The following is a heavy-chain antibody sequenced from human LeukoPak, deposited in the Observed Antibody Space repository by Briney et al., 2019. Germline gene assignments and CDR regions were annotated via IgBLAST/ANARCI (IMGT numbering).Heavy chain of an antibody. CDR2: IIPIFGTA. CDR1: GGTFSSYA. J-gene: IGHJ4*02. CDR3: ARGGYCSSTSCLDY. D-gene: IGHD2-2*01. Sequence: ASVKVSCKASGGTFSSYAISWVREAPGQGLEWMGGIIPIFGTANYAQKFQGRVTITADESTSTAYMELSSLRSEDTAVYCCARGGYCSSTSCLDYWGQGTLVTVSS. V-gene: IGHV1-69*13.